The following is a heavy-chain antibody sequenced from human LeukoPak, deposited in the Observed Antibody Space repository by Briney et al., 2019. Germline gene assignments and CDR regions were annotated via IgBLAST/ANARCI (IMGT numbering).Heavy chain of an antibody. CDR3: ARHRHSSSWYGFDY. Sequence: PSETLSLTCTVSGGSISSSSYYWGWIRQPPGKGLEWIGSIYYSGSTYYNPSLKSRVTISVDTSKNQFSLKLSSVTAADTAVYYCARHRHSSSWYGFDYWGQGNLVTVSS. D-gene: IGHD6-13*01. CDR1: GGSISSSSYY. J-gene: IGHJ4*02. V-gene: IGHV4-39*01. CDR2: IYYSGST.